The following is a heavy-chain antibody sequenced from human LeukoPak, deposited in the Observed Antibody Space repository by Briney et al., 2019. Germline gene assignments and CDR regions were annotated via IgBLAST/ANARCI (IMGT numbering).Heavy chain of an antibody. V-gene: IGHV4-61*02. CDR2: IYTSGST. CDR3: ARVTTVTRREYYYYVDV. D-gene: IGHD4-17*01. Sequence: SQTLSLTCTVSGGSISSGSYYWSWIRQPAGKGLEWIGRIYTSGSTNYNPSLKSRVTISVDTSKNQFSLKLSSVTAADTAVYYCARVTTVTRREYYYYVDVWGKGTTVTISS. CDR1: GGSISSGSYY. J-gene: IGHJ6*03.